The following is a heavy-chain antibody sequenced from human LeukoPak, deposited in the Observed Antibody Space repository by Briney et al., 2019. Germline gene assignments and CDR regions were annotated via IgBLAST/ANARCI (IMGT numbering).Heavy chain of an antibody. D-gene: IGHD3-9*01. Sequence: SVKVSCKASGYTFTSYGISWVRQAPGQGLEWMGRIIPILGIANYAQKFQGRVTITADKSTSTAYMELSSLRSEDTAVYYCARVGRDYDILTGYFDYWGQGTLVTVSS. V-gene: IGHV1-69*04. J-gene: IGHJ4*02. CDR3: ARVGRDYDILTGYFDY. CDR2: IIPILGIA. CDR1: GYTFTSYG.